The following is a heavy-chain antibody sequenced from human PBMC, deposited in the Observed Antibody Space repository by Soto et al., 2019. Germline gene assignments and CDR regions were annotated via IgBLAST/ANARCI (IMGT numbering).Heavy chain of an antibody. Sequence: GGSLRLSCAASGFAFSPYGFHWVRQAPGKGLEWLAVIYYNGKEEYYADSVKGRFTISRDNSKSTLYLQMDSLRVEDTAVYYCARDFASGNSRRKVYNWFDPWGQGTLVTVSS. V-gene: IGHV3-33*01. D-gene: IGHD3-10*01. CDR1: GFAFSPYG. CDR3: ARDFASGNSRRKVYNWFDP. CDR2: IYYNGKEE. J-gene: IGHJ5*02.